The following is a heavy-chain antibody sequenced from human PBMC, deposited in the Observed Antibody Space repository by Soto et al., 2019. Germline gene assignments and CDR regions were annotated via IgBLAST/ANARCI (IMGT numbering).Heavy chain of an antibody. CDR1: GFTVSSNY. CDR2: IYSGGST. Sequence: PGGSLRISCAASGFTVSSNYMSWVRQAPGKGLEWVSVIYSGGSTNYADSVKGRFTISRDNSKNTLYLQMNSLRAEDTAVYYCGRHPYIPSFSGQGTTVTVSS. V-gene: IGHV3-66*04. J-gene: IGHJ6*02. CDR3: GRHPYIPSF. D-gene: IGHD2-2*02.